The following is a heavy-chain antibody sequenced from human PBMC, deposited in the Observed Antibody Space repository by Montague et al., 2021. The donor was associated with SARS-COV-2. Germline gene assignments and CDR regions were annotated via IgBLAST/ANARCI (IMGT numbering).Heavy chain of an antibody. Sequence: PALVKPTQTLTLTCTFSGFSLSTSGVGVGWIRRPPGKALEWLALIYWDDDKRYSPSLKSRLTITKDTSKNQVVLTMTNMDPVDTATYYCAHREVFRAFDIWGQGTMVTVSS. V-gene: IGHV2-5*02. CDR3: AHREVFRAFDI. D-gene: IGHD2-8*01. J-gene: IGHJ3*02. CDR2: IYWDDDK. CDR1: GFSLSTSGVG.